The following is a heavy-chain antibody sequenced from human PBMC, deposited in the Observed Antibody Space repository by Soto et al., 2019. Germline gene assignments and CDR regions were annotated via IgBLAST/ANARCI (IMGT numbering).Heavy chain of an antibody. CDR3: GRGEVDRYDWNYGIDY. V-gene: IGHV4-59*01. CDR2: IYSGNT. CDR1: GGSISSYY. Sequence: SETLSLTCTVSGGSISSYYWSWIRQAPGKGLEWIGYIYSGNTNYNPSLKSRVTISVDTSKNQFSLKLSSVTAADTAVYYCGRGEVDRYDWNYGIDYWGQGTLVTVSS. D-gene: IGHD1-7*01. J-gene: IGHJ4*02.